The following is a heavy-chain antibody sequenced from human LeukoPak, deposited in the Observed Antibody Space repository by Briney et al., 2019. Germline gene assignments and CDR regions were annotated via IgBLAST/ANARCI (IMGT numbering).Heavy chain of an antibody. D-gene: IGHD3-10*01. Sequence: PSETLSHTCAVYGGSFSGYYWSWIRQPPGKGLEWIGYIYYSGSTNYNPSLKSRVTISVDTSKNQFSLKLSSVTAADTAVYYCARGGDFSFDPWGQGTLVTVSS. CDR3: ARGGDFSFDP. J-gene: IGHJ5*02. V-gene: IGHV4-59*01. CDR2: IYYSGST. CDR1: GGSFSGYY.